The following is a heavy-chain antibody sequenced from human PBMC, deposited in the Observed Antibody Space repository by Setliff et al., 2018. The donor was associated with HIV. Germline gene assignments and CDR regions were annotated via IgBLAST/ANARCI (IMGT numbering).Heavy chain of an antibody. V-gene: IGHV3-11*01. D-gene: IGHD3-22*01. CDR3: ARTYYYDASGYYRPFDI. J-gene: IGHJ3*02. CDR2: ISNSSHDI. CDR1: GTDLNVGY. Sequence: GGSLRLSCVASGTDLNVGYMSWIRQAPGKGPEWVSYISNSSHDIAYLDSVKGRFTISRDNAKNSLFLQMSRLRVEDTARYYCARTYYYDASGYYRPFDIWGQGTMVTVSS.